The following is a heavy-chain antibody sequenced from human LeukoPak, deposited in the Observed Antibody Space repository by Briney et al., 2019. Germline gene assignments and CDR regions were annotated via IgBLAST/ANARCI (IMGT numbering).Heavy chain of an antibody. CDR3: ARDGKFIPYDMDV. Sequence: ASVKVSCKASGYTFTSYGISWVRQASGQGLEWMGWISAHDGNTNYAQKLQGRVTMTTDTSTSTAYMELRSLRSDDTAVYYCARDGKFIPYDMDVWGQGTTVTVSS. CDR2: ISAHDGNT. D-gene: IGHD1-14*01. CDR1: GYTFTSYG. V-gene: IGHV1-18*01. J-gene: IGHJ6*02.